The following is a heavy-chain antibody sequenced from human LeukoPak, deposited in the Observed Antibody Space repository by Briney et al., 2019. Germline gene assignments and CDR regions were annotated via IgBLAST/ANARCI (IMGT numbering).Heavy chain of an antibody. Sequence: ASVKVSCKASGYTFTSYGISWVRQAPGQGLEWRGWMSAYNGNTNYAQKLQGRVTVTTDTSTSTAYMELRSLRSDDTAVFYCARRAYGRSSSIFDNWGQGTLVTVSS. V-gene: IGHV1-18*01. CDR3: ARRAYGRSSSIFDN. D-gene: IGHD6-6*01. CDR1: GYTFTSYG. J-gene: IGHJ4*02. CDR2: MSAYNGNT.